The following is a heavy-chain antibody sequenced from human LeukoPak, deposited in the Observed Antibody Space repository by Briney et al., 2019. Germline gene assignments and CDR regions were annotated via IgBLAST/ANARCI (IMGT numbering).Heavy chain of an antibody. D-gene: IGHD3-9*01. CDR2: ISGSGGST. CDR3: AKVSHYDILTGYYGY. V-gene: IGHV3-23*01. J-gene: IGHJ4*02. Sequence: GGSLRLSCAASGFTFSSYAMSWVRQAPGKGLEWVSAISGSGGSTYYADSVKGRFTISRDNSKNTLYLQMNSLRAEDTAVYYCAKVSHYDILTGYYGYWGQGTLVTVSS. CDR1: GFTFSSYA.